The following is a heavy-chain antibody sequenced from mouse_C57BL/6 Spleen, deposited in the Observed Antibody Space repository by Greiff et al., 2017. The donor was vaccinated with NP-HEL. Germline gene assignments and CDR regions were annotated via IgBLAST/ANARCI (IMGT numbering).Heavy chain of an antibody. J-gene: IGHJ2*01. V-gene: IGHV1-4*01. CDR1: GYTFTSYT. D-gene: IGHD3-2*02. Sequence: QVHVKQSGAELARPGASVKMSCKASGYTFTSYTMHWVKQRPGQGLEWIGYINPSSGYTKYNQKFKDKATLTADKSSSTAYMQLSSLTSEDSAVYYCARDSSRYFDYWGQGTTLTVSS. CDR2: INPSSGYT. CDR3: ARDSSRYFDY.